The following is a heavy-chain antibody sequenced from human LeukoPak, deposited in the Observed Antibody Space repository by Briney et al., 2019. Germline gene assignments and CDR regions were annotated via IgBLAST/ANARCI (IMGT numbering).Heavy chain of an antibody. CDR1: GGSMSSYY. D-gene: IGHD1-26*01. Sequence: SETLSLTCSVSGGSMSSYYWSWIRQPPGKGLEWIGYIYYSGGTNYNPSLESRVTISVETSKNQFSLKLTSMTAADTAVYYCARVGGPYSGSYHFDYWGQGTPVTVSS. CDR2: IYYSGGT. V-gene: IGHV4-59*01. CDR3: ARVGGPYSGSYHFDY. J-gene: IGHJ4*02.